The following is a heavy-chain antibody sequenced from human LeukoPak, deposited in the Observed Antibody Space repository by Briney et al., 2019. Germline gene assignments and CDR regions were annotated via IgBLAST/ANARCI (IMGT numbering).Heavy chain of an antibody. Sequence: PGGSLRLSCAASGFTFSSYAMSCVRKAPGKGLEWVSAFSGSGGSTYYADSVKGRFTISRDNSKNTLYLQMNSLRAEDTAVYYCAKDPRLFGYCSSTSCPGGDYWGQGALVTVSS. CDR1: GFTFSSYA. CDR3: AKDPRLFGYCSSTSCPGGDY. D-gene: IGHD2-2*01. J-gene: IGHJ4*02. CDR2: FSGSGGST. V-gene: IGHV3-23*01.